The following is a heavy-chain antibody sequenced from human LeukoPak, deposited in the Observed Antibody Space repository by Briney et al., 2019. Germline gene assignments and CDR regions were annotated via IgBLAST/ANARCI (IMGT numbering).Heavy chain of an antibody. CDR2: IIPIFGTA. J-gene: IGHJ4*02. CDR1: GGTFSSYA. Sequence: SVKVSCKASGGTFSSYAISWVRQAPGQGLEWMGGIIPIFGTANYAQKFQGRVTITADESTSTAYMELSSLRSEDTVVYYCARDLGPSSGSYYNLDYWGQGTLVTVSS. CDR3: ARDLGPSSGSYYNLDY. V-gene: IGHV1-69*01. D-gene: IGHD3-10*01.